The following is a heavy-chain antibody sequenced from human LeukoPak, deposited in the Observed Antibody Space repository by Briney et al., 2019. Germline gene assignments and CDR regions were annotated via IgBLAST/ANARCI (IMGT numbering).Heavy chain of an antibody. CDR1: GFTFSSYA. Sequence: GGSLRLSCAASGFTFSSYAMSWVRQAPGKGLEWVSAISGSGGSTYYADSVKGRFTISRDNSKNTLYLQMNSLRAEDTAVYYCAKMGRTYYDILTGQNFDYWGQGTLVTVSS. CDR2: ISGSGGST. J-gene: IGHJ4*02. CDR3: AKMGRTYYDILTGQNFDY. V-gene: IGHV3-23*01. D-gene: IGHD3-9*01.